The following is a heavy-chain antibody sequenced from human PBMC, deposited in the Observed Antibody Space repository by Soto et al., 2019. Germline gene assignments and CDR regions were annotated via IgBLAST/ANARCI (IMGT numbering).Heavy chain of an antibody. V-gene: IGHV5-51*03. Sequence: PGKSLKISCKGSGYSFTSYWIGWVRQMPGKGLEWMGIIYPGDSDTRYSPSFQGQVTISADKSISTAYLQWSSLKASDTAMYYCARPYDILTAALVHWGQGTLVTVSS. D-gene: IGHD3-9*01. J-gene: IGHJ4*02. CDR2: IYPGDSDT. CDR3: ARPYDILTAALVH. CDR1: GYSFTSYW.